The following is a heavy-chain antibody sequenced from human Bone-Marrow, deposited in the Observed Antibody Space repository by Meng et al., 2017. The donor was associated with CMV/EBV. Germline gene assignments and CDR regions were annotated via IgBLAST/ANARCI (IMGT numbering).Heavy chain of an antibody. V-gene: IGHV3-23*03. CDR1: GFTFSSYA. J-gene: IGHJ5*02. CDR2: IYSGGSST. D-gene: IGHD4-17*01. Sequence: GESLKISCAASGFTFSSYAMSWVRQAPGKGLEWVSVIYSGGSSTYYADSVKGRFTISRDNSKNTLYLQMNSLRAEDTAVYYCARDPDYGDYVGDWFDPWGQGNLVNVSS. CDR3: ARDPDYGDYVGDWFDP.